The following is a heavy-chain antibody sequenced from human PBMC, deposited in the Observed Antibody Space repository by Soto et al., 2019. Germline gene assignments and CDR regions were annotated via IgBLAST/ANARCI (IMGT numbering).Heavy chain of an antibody. V-gene: IGHV4-39*01. CDR2: IYYSGST. J-gene: IGHJ5*02. CDR1: GGSISSSSYY. D-gene: IGHD3-10*01. Sequence: SETLSLTCTVSGGSISSSSYYWGWIRQPPGKGLEWIGSIYYSGSTYYNPSLKSRVTISVDTSKNHFSLKLSSVTAADTAVYYCASSPYYYGSGSHPDWSDPWGQGTLVTVSS. CDR3: ASSPYYYGSGSHPDWSDP.